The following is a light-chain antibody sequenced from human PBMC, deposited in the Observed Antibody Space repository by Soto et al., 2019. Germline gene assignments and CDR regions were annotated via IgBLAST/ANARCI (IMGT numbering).Light chain of an antibody. Sequence: QSVLTQPPSVSGAPGQRVTISCTGSNSNIGAGYDVHWYQQLPGTAPKLLIYANSNRPSGVPDRFSGSKSGTSASLAITGLQAEDEADDYCRSSDRSLSARVFGGGTKLTVL. CDR1: NSNIGAGYD. CDR3: RSSDRSLSARV. V-gene: IGLV1-40*01. CDR2: ANS. J-gene: IGLJ3*02.